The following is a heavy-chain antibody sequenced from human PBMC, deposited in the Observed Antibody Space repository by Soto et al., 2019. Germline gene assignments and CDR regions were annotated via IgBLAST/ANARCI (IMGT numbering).Heavy chain of an antibody. CDR2: ISSSSSYI. V-gene: IGHV3-21*01. CDR1: GFTFSSYS. Sequence: NPGGSLRLSCAASGFTFSSYSMNWVRQAPGKGLEWVSSISSSSSYIYYADSVKGRFTISRDNAKNSLYLQMNSLRAEDTAVYYCARDPPTPYSSGWYFPSGGYYYYGMDVWGQGTTVTVSS. J-gene: IGHJ6*02. CDR3: ARDPPTPYSSGWYFPSGGYYYYGMDV. D-gene: IGHD6-19*01.